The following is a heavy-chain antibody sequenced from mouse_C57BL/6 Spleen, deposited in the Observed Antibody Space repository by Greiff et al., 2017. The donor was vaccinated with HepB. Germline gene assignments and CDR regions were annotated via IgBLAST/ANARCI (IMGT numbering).Heavy chain of an antibody. D-gene: IGHD2-3*01. CDR1: GYTFTSYW. V-gene: IGHV1-52*01. CDR3: ARSDGYYYFDY. CDR2: IDPSDSET. Sequence: QVQLQQPGAELVRPGSSVKLSCKASGYTFTSYWMHWVKQRPIQGLEWIGNIDPSDSETHYNQKFKDKATLTVDKSSSTAYMQLSSLTSEDSAVYYCARSDGYYYFDYWGQGTTLTVSS. J-gene: IGHJ2*01.